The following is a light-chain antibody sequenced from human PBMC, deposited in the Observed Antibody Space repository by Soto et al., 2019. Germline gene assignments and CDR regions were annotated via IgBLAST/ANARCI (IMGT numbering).Light chain of an antibody. Sequence: TQSPVTLSLSPGERATLSCRASQNVNNNYLAWYQQKPGQAPRLLIYGASSRATVIPDRFSGSGSGTEFTLTISSLQSEDFAVYYCQQYNNWPPITFGQGTRLEIK. CDR2: GAS. J-gene: IGKJ5*01. CDR1: QNVNNN. CDR3: QQYNNWPPIT. V-gene: IGKV3D-15*01.